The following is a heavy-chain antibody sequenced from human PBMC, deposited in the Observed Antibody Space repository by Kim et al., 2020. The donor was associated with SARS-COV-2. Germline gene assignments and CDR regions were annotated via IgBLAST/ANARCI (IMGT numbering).Heavy chain of an antibody. D-gene: IGHD2-2*01. CDR2: MNPNSGNT. J-gene: IGHJ6*03. Sequence: ASVKVSCKASGYTFTSYDINWVRQATGQGLEWMGWMNPNSGNTGYAQQFQGRVTMTRNTSISPAYMELSSLRSEDTAVYYCARGVKVPAAIWISYYYYYMDVGGKGTTVTVSS. CDR1: GYTFTSYD. V-gene: IGHV1-8*01. CDR3: ARGVKVPAAIWISYYYYYMDV.